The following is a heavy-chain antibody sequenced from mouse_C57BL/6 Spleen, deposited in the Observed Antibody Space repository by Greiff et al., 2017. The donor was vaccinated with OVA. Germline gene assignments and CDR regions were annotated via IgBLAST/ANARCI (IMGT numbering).Heavy chain of an antibody. V-gene: IGHV1-52*01. CDR3: ARVGYYGSSPFDY. D-gene: IGHD1-1*01. J-gene: IGHJ2*01. CDR1: GYTFTSYW. CDR2: IDPSDSET. Sequence: QVQLQQPGAELVRPGSSVKLSCKASGYTFTSYWMHWVQQRPIQGLEWIGNIDPSDSETHYNQKFKDKATLTVDKSSRKAYMQLSSLTSEDSAVYYCARVGYYGSSPFDYWGQGTTLTVSS.